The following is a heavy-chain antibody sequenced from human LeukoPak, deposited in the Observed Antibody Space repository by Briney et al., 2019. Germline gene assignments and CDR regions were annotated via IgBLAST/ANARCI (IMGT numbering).Heavy chain of an antibody. D-gene: IGHD1-26*01. Sequence: ASVKVSCKASGYTFTSYYMHWVRQAPGQGLEWMGIINPSGGSTSYAQKFQGRVTMTRDTSTSTVYMELSSPRSEDTAVYYRARIRIVGATEFDYWGQGTLVTVSS. V-gene: IGHV1-46*01. J-gene: IGHJ4*02. CDR2: INPSGGST. CDR3: ARIRIVGATEFDY. CDR1: GYTFTSYY.